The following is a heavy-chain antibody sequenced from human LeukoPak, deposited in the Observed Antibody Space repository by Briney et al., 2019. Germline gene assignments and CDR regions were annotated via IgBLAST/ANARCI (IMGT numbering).Heavy chain of an antibody. V-gene: IGHV3-7*01. Sequence: PGGSLRLSCAASGFTFTSYWMQWVRQAPGKGLEWVANIKQDGSEKYYVDSVKGRFTISRDNAKNSLYLQMNSLRAEDTAVYYCARDDCSSISCYHNWFDPWGQGTLVTVSS. D-gene: IGHD2-2*01. CDR3: ARDDCSSISCYHNWFDP. CDR1: GFTFTSYW. CDR2: IKQDGSEK. J-gene: IGHJ5*02.